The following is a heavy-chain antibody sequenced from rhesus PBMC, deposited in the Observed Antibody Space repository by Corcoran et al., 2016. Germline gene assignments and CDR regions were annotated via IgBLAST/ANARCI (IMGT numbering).Heavy chain of an antibody. Sequence: QLQLQESGPGLVKPSETLSVTCAVSGGSISSSYWSWSRQPPGKGQDWLGYIYGSGLTPLYTPSLKSRVTLSVATSKTQLSLKLSSVTAADTAVYYCASFGGNPYYWGQGVLVTVSS. CDR2: IYGSGLTP. CDR3: ASFGGNPYY. CDR1: GGSISSSY. V-gene: IGHV4-169*02. J-gene: IGHJ4*01. D-gene: IGHD1-44*01.